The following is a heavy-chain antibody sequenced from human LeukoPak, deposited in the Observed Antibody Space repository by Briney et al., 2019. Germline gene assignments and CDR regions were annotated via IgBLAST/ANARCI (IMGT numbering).Heavy chain of an antibody. Sequence: EGSLRLSCAASGFTFSSYEMNWVRQAPGKGLEWVSYICSSGSNTYYADSVKGRFTISRDNAKNSLYLQMNSLRAEDTAVYYCARDKKQGLEKNHPFDYWGQGTLVTVSS. CDR1: GFTFSSYE. CDR3: ARDKKQGLEKNHPFDY. CDR2: ICSSGSNT. J-gene: IGHJ4*02. V-gene: IGHV3-48*03. D-gene: IGHD6-19*01.